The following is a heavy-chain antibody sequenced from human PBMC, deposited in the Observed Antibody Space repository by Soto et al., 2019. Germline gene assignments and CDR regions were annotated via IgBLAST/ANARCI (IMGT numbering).Heavy chain of an antibody. D-gene: IGHD4-17*01. CDR3: TKVRGDPV. CDR2: ISAGRST. J-gene: IGHJ6*04. CDR1: GFTFSNYA. Sequence: EVQVLESRGDLVQPGGSLRLSCAASGFTFSNYAMNWVRQAPGKGPEWVSGISAGRSTYYADSVKGRFTISRDNSKSTLFLQMDSLRAEDTALYYCTKVRGDPVWGKGTTVTVSS. V-gene: IGHV3-23*01.